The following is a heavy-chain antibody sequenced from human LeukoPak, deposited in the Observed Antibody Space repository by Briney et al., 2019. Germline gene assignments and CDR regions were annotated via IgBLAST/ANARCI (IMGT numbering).Heavy chain of an antibody. CDR1: GFTFSSDW. J-gene: IGHJ4*02. CDR3: AKDYDILTGCLDY. V-gene: IGHV3-74*01. CDR2: INNDGSTT. D-gene: IGHD3-9*01. Sequence: GGSLRLSCAASGFTFSSDWMHWVRQAAGKGLVWVSRINNDGSTTAYADSVKGRFTISRDNSKNTLYLQMNSLRAEDTAVYYCAKDYDILTGCLDYWGQGTLVTVSS.